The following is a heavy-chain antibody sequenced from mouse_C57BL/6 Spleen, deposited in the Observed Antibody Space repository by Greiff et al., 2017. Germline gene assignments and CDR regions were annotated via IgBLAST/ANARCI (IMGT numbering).Heavy chain of an antibody. D-gene: IGHD3-1*01. CDR2: INYDGSST. J-gene: IGHJ2*01. V-gene: IGHV5-16*01. CDR1: GFTFSDYY. Sequence: EVKLVESEGGLVQPGSSMKLSCTASGFTFSDYYMAWVRQVPEKGLEWVANINYDGSSTYYLDSLKSRFIISRVNAKNILYLQMSSLKSEDTATYYCARDRGDYFDYWGQGTTLTVSS. CDR3: ARDRGDYFDY.